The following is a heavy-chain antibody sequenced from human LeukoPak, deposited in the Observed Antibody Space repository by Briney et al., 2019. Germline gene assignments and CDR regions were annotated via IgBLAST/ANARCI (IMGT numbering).Heavy chain of an antibody. J-gene: IGHJ4*02. Sequence: GSLRLSCAASGFTFSSQGMSWVRQAPGKGLEWVSSISSNRRDTYYADSVRGRFTISRDNSENTLYLQVNSLKAEDTAVYYCANSPGGWGHDYWGQGTLVTVSS. CDR1: GFTFSSQG. CDR3: ANSPGGWGHDY. CDR2: ISSNRRDT. D-gene: IGHD6-19*01. V-gene: IGHV3-23*01.